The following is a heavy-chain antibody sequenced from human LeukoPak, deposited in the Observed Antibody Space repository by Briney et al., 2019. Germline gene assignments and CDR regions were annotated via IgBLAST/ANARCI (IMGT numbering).Heavy chain of an antibody. V-gene: IGHV3-11*04. Sequence: GGSLRLSCVLSGSGITFRDYAMTWVRQAPGRGLECVSYISSSGSTIYYTDSVKGRFTISRDNAKNSLYLQMNSLRAEDTAVYFCARDSAPSIASRPYPDYWGQGTLVTVSS. CDR1: GITFRDYA. CDR3: ARDSAPSIASRPYPDY. CDR2: ISSSGSTI. D-gene: IGHD6-6*01. J-gene: IGHJ4*02.